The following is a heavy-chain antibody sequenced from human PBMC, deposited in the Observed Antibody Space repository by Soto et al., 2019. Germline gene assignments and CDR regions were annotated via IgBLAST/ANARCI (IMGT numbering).Heavy chain of an antibody. CDR1: GFTFSSYG. CDR3: ARDEDSSSSPSWVY. D-gene: IGHD6-13*01. V-gene: IGHV3-33*01. CDR2: IWYDGSNK. J-gene: IGHJ4*02. Sequence: GGSLRLSCAASGFTFSSYGMHWVRQAPGKGLEWVAVIWYDGSNKYYADSVKGRFTISRDNSKNTLYLQMNSLRAEDTAVYYCARDEDSSSSPSWVYWGQGTLVTVSS.